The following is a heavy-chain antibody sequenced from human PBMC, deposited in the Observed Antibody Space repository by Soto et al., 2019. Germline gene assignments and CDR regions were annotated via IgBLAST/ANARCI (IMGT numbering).Heavy chain of an antibody. CDR2: IHPDGAT. J-gene: IGHJ5*02. CDR3: GSIAVAEGFDP. CDR1: GFDVSYNY. V-gene: IGHV3-53*02. D-gene: IGHD6-19*01. Sequence: EVLLVETGGALIQPGGSLRLSCAASGFDVSYNYMSWVRQAPGKGLEWLSIIHPDGATYYAGSVKGRFTISRDNSKKTVHLQMNDLRGDDTAVYYCGSIAVAEGFDPWGQGTLVTVSS.